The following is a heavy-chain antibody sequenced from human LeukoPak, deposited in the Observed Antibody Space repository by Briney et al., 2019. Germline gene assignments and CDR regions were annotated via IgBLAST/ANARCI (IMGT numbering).Heavy chain of an antibody. Sequence: SETLSLTCAAYGGSFSGYYWSWIRQPPGKGLEWIGEINHSGSTNYNPSLKSRVTMSVDTSKNQFSLKLISVTAADTAVYYCARGPYKYDGSGAFDIWGQGTLVTVSS. D-gene: IGHD3-22*01. J-gene: IGHJ4*02. V-gene: IGHV4-34*01. CDR1: GGSFSGYY. CDR2: INHSGST. CDR3: ARGPYKYDGSGAFDI.